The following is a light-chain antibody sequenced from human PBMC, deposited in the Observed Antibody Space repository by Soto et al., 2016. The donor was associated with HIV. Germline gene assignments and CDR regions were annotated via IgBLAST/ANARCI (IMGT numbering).Light chain of an antibody. J-gene: IGKJ1*01. V-gene: IGKV1-17*02. CDR2: GAS. Sequence: DIQMTQSPSSLSASVGDRVTITCRASQSIKKYLNWYQQKPGRAPKLLIYGASSLESGVPPRFSGRGSGTEFTLTINNLQPDDSATYYCQEYNTLWSFGQGTKVEIK. CDR3: QEYNTLWS. CDR1: QSIKKY.